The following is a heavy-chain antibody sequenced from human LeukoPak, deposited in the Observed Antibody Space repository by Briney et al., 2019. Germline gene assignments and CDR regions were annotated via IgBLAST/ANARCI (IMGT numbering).Heavy chain of an antibody. CDR1: GFTFISYA. CDR2: ISGSGGST. V-gene: IGHV3-23*01. J-gene: IGHJ4*02. D-gene: IGHD3-22*01. CDR3: AKEDRSGSSGYNDF. Sequence: GGSLRLSCAASGFTFISYAMSWVRQAPGKGLEWVSRISGSGGSTYHADSVKGRFTISRDNSRNTLYLQMNSLKVEDTAVYYCAKEDRSGSSGYNDFWGQGTLVTVSS.